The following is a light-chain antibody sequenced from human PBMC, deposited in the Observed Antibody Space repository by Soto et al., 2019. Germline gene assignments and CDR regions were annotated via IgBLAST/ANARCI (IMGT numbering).Light chain of an antibody. Sequence: EIVLTQSPGTLSLSPGERATLSCRASQSVSSSYLAWYQQKPGQAPRLLIYGASSRPTGIPDRFSGSGSGTDFTLTISSLEPEDFAVYYCQQYGSSPVTFGQGTKLEIK. CDR3: QQYGSSPVT. CDR2: GAS. CDR1: QSVSSSY. J-gene: IGKJ2*01. V-gene: IGKV3-20*01.